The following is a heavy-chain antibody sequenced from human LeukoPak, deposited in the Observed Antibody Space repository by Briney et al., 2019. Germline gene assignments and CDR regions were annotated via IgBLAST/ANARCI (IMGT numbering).Heavy chain of an antibody. D-gene: IGHD5-12*01. J-gene: IGHJ6*03. CDR3: AKDRYGDYEAPFHYYMDA. Sequence: ASVKVSCKDSGYTFTTFDINWLRQDTGPGLEWTGWMNPNRGNTGYAQRFQGRVTMTRNTSISTAYMELSSLRSEDTGVYYCAKDRYGDYEAPFHYYMDAWGRGTTVSDSS. CDR1: GYTFTTFD. V-gene: IGHV1-8*02. CDR2: MNPNRGNT.